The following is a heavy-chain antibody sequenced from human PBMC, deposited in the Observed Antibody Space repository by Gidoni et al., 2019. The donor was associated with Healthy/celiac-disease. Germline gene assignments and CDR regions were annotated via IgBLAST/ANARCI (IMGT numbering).Heavy chain of an antibody. CDR2: ISCSGGST. Sequence: EVQLLESGGGLVQPGGSLRLSCAASGFPFRSYAMSWVRQAPGKGLEWVSAISCSGGSTYYADSVKGRFTISRDNSKNTLYLQMNSLRAEDTAVYYCAKVGRVRTGYYDSSGYQGYWGQGTLVTVSS. CDR1: GFPFRSYA. CDR3: AKVGRVRTGYYDSSGYQGY. V-gene: IGHV3-23*01. J-gene: IGHJ4*02. D-gene: IGHD3-22*01.